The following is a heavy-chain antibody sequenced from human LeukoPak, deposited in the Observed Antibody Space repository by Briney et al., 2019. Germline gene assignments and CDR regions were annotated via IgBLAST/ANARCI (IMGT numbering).Heavy chain of an antibody. V-gene: IGHV1-69*13. CDR3: ARWYFDYMWGTHRYDYFDY. CDR2: IIPIFGTA. CDR1: GGTFSSYA. Sequence: GASVKVSCKASGGTFSSYAISWVRQAPGQGLEWMGGIIPIFGTANYAQKFQGRVTITADESTSTAYMELSSLRSDDTAVYYCARWYFDYMWGTHRYDYFDYWGQGTLVTVSS. D-gene: IGHD3-16*02. J-gene: IGHJ4*02.